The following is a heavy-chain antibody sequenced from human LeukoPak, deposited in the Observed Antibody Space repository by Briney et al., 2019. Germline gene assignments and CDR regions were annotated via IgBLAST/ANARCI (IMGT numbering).Heavy chain of an antibody. Sequence: SVKVSCKASGGTFSSYAISWVRQAPGQGLEWMGRIIPIPGIANYAQKFQGRVTITADKSTSTAYMELSSLRSEDTAVYYCATWPDTAMVTYYGMDVWGQGTTVTVSS. CDR2: IIPIPGIA. D-gene: IGHD5-18*01. CDR3: ATWPDTAMVTYYGMDV. J-gene: IGHJ6*02. CDR1: GGTFSSYA. V-gene: IGHV1-69*04.